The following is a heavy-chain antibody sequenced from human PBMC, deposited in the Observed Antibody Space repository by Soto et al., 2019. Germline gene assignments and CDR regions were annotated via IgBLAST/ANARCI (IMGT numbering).Heavy chain of an antibody. D-gene: IGHD3-16*01. CDR2: VFVDGHYK. V-gene: IGHV3-30*18. CDR3: PKGGTVPFEY. CDR1: GVTFSRYA. Sequence: HVQCMQSGGGVVQPGKSLRLSCTTSGVTFSRYAMHWVRQLPGERLEWVAVVFVDGHYKNYGDSVKGRFTVSRDNSKNTTYLPMTGLRREDTGVYYCPKGGTVPFEYWGQGSMVIVSS. J-gene: IGHJ4*02.